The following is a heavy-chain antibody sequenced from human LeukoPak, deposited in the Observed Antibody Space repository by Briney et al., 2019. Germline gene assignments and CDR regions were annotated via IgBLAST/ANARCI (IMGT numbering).Heavy chain of an antibody. Sequence: PGGALRLSCEASGFTSRNYPMSWVREARGKGPQWGAGMNGSGATPYYATSLKGRVTISREHVLFLEIYNLRAEDTAIYYCVQDSLQVPISAAGVFDLWGQGPLVTVCS. CDR1: GFTSRNYP. D-gene: IGHD6-13*01. CDR3: VQDSLQVPISAAGVFDL. CDR2: MNGSGATP. J-gene: IGHJ4*02. V-gene: IGHV3-23*01.